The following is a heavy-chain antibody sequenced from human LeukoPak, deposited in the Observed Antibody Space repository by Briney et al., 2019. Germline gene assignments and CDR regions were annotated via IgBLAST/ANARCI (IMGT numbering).Heavy chain of an antibody. CDR2: IYYSGST. J-gene: IGHJ4*02. Sequence: SETLSLTCTVSGGSIGSYYWSWIRQPPGKGLEWIGYIYYSGSTNYNPSLKSRVTISVDTSKNQFSLKLSSVTAADTAVYYCARRNRTNFDYWGQGTLVTVSS. V-gene: IGHV4-59*08. D-gene: IGHD1-14*01. CDR1: GGSIGSYY. CDR3: ARRNRTNFDY.